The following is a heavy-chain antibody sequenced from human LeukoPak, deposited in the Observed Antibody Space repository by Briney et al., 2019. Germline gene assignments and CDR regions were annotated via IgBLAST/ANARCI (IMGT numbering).Heavy chain of an antibody. Sequence: ASVKVSCKASGGTFSSYAISWVRQAPGQGLEWMGIINPSGGSTSYAQKFQGRVTMTRDTSTSTVYMELSSLRSEDTAVYYCARDRDGYKPFDYWGQGTLVTVSS. D-gene: IGHD5-24*01. CDR3: ARDRDGYKPFDY. CDR2: INPSGGST. V-gene: IGHV1-46*01. J-gene: IGHJ4*02. CDR1: GGTFSSYA.